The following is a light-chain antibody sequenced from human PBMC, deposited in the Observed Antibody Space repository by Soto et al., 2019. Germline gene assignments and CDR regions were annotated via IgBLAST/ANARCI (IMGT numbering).Light chain of an antibody. Sequence: DIQMTQSPSTLSASVGDRVTVTCRASQTIGSWLAWYQQKPGRAPKLLIFDASSLESGVPSRFSGNGSGTEFTLTISGLQPDDFASYYCQQCNSYSGMFGQGTKVDI. CDR3: QQCNSYSGM. CDR2: DAS. V-gene: IGKV1-5*01. CDR1: QTIGSW. J-gene: IGKJ1*01.